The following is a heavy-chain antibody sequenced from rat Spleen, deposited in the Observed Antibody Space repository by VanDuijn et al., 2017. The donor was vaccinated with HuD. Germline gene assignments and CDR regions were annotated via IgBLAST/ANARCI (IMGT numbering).Heavy chain of an antibody. J-gene: IGHJ2*01. D-gene: IGHD1-1*01. CDR2: ISYDGSNT. CDR3: TRGGYFRY. V-gene: IGHV5-25*01. Sequence: EVQLVESGGGLVQPGGSMKLSCAASGFTFNNCDMAWVRQAPTKGLEWVASISYDGSNTHYRDSVKGRFTLSRDKAKSTLYLQMDSLRSEDTATYYCTRGGYFRYWGQGVMVTVSS. CDR1: GFTFNNCD.